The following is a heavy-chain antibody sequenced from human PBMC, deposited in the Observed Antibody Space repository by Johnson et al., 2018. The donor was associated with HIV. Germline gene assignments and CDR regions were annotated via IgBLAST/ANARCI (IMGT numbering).Heavy chain of an antibody. J-gene: IGHJ3*02. CDR2: INWNGGST. V-gene: IGHV3-20*04. CDR1: GFTFDDYG. D-gene: IGHD1-26*01. CDR3: ARVGGSGSFFFNAFDI. Sequence: EQLVESGGGVVRPGGSLRLSCAASGFTFDDYGMSWVRQAPGKGLEWVSGINWNGGSTGYADSVKGRFTIYRDNAKNSLYLQMNSLRAEDTAFYYCARVGGSGSFFFNAFDIWGQGTMVTVSS.